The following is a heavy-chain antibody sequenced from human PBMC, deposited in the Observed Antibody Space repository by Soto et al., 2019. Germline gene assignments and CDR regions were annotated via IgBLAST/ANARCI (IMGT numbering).Heavy chain of an antibody. CDR1: GFSLSTGGVG. Sequence: QITLKESGPTLVKPTQTLTLTCTFSGFSLSTGGVGVGWIRQPPGKALAWLALIYWDDDKRYSPSLKSRLTITKDTSKNQVVLTMTNMDPVDTATYYCAHRLYSSAWPWDSGVCDYWGQGTLVTVSS. CDR2: IYWDDDK. D-gene: IGHD6-19*01. CDR3: AHRLYSSAWPWDSGVCDY. V-gene: IGHV2-5*02. J-gene: IGHJ4*02.